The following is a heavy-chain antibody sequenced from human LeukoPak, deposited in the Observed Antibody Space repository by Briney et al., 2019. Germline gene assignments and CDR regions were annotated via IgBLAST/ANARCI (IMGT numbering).Heavy chain of an antibody. D-gene: IGHD1-26*01. CDR1: GFTFSSYG. Sequence: GRSLRLSCAASGFTFSSYGMHWVRQAPGKGLEWVAVIWYDGSNKYYADSVKGRFTISRDNSKNTLYLQMNSLRAEDTAVYYCAKVPSRGSSVDYWGQGTLVTVSS. CDR3: AKVPSRGSSVDY. V-gene: IGHV3-33*06. J-gene: IGHJ4*02. CDR2: IWYDGSNK.